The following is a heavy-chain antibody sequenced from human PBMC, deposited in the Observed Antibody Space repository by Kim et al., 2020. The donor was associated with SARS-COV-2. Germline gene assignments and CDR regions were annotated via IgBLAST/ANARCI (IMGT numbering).Heavy chain of an antibody. CDR3: ARGQLPGLGPRIDDYYYGMDV. D-gene: IGHD3-9*01. CDR1: GFTFSSYW. V-gene: IGHV3-7*03. Sequence: GGSLRLSCAASGFTFSSYWMSWVRQAPGKGLEWVANIKQDGSEKYYVDSVKGRFTISRDHAKNSLYRQMNSLRAEDTAVYYCARGQLPGLGPRIDDYYYGMDVWGQGTTVTVSS. J-gene: IGHJ6*02. CDR2: IKQDGSEK.